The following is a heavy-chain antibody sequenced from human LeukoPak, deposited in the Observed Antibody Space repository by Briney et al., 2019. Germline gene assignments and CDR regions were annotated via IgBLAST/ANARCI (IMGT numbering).Heavy chain of an antibody. V-gene: IGHV4-34*01. J-gene: IGHJ6*02. D-gene: IGHD6-13*01. CDR3: ARVAQYSSSWYVNYYYYGMDV. CDR2: INHSGST. Sequence: SETLSLTCAVYGGSFSGYYWSWIRQPPGKGLEWIGEINHSGSTNYNPSLKSRVTISVDTSKNQFSLKLSSVTAADTAVYYCARVAQYSSSWYVNYYYYGMDVWGQGTTVTASS. CDR1: GGSFSGYY.